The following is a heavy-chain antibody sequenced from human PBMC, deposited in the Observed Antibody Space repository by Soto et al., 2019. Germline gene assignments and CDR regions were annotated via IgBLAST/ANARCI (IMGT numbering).Heavy chain of an antibody. Sequence: QVQLQESGPGLVKPSQTLSLTCTVSGGSISSGGYYWSWIRQHPGKGLEWIGYIYYSGSTYYNPSLKSRVTISVDTSKNQFSLKLSSVTAADTAVYYCAREGRFMITFGSNNDPWAFDIWGQGTMVTVSS. V-gene: IGHV4-31*03. D-gene: IGHD3-16*01. CDR2: IYYSGST. CDR3: AREGRFMITFGSNNDPWAFDI. J-gene: IGHJ3*02. CDR1: GGSISSGGYY.